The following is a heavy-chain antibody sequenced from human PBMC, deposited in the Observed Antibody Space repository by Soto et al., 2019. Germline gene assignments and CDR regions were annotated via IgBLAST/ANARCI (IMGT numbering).Heavy chain of an antibody. D-gene: IGHD3-10*01. CDR2: INWNGGST. CDR1: GFTFDDYG. CDR3: ARSRTSMVRGVPGNWFDP. J-gene: IGHJ5*02. Sequence: GGSLRLSCAASGFTFDDYGMSWVRQAPGKGLEWVSGINWNGGSTGYADSVKGRFTISRDNAKNSLYLQMNSLRAEDTALYYCARSRTSMVRGVPGNWFDPWGQGTLVTVSS. V-gene: IGHV3-20*04.